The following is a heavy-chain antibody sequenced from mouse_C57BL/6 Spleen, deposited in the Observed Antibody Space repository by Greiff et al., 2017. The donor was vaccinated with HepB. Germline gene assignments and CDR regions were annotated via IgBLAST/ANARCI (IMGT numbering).Heavy chain of an antibody. CDR2: IDPSDSET. CDR1: GYTFTSYW. Sequence: QVQLQQSGAELVRPGSSVKLSCKASGYTFTSYWMHWVKQRPIQGLEWIGNIDPSDSETHYNQKFKDKATLTVDKSSSTAYMQLSSLTSEDSAVYYCARHDYDWYFDVWGTGTTVTVSS. V-gene: IGHV1-52*01. D-gene: IGHD2-4*01. J-gene: IGHJ1*03. CDR3: ARHDYDWYFDV.